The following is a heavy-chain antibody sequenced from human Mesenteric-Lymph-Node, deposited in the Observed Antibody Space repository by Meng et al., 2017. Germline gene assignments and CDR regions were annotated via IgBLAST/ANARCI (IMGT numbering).Heavy chain of an antibody. J-gene: IGHJ4*02. CDR3: VRGFRQFDD. V-gene: IGHV3-30*01. CDR2: ISYDGSNK. Sequence: GESLKISCAASGFTFSSYAMHWVRQAPGKGLEWVAVISYDGSNKYYADSVKGRFTISRENSKNTMFMQMNSLRSEDTGVYYCVRGFRQFDDWGQGTLVTVSS. CDR1: GFTFSSYA.